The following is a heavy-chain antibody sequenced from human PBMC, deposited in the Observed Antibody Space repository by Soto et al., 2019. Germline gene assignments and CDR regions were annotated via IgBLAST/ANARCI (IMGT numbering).Heavy chain of an antibody. J-gene: IGHJ1*01. CDR2: ISGSGDST. Sequence: PGGSLRLSCSASGFTFSNYAMRWVRQAPGKGLEWVSGISGSGDSTYYADSVKGRVTISRDNDKSTLYLQMISLRAGDTAVYYCAKGDRSYCGADCYSDHWGQGTLVTVSS. CDR1: GFTFSNYA. V-gene: IGHV3-23*01. D-gene: IGHD2-21*02. CDR3: AKGDRSYCGADCYSDH.